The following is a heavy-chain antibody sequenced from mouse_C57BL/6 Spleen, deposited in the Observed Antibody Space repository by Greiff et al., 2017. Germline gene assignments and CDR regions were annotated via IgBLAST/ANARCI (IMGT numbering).Heavy chain of an antibody. CDR1: GYTFTDYE. CDR2: IDPETGGT. D-gene: IGHD6-5*01. V-gene: IGHV1-15*01. CDR3: AYGLWYFDV. J-gene: IGHJ1*03. Sequence: QVQLQQSGAELVRPGASVTLSCKASGYTFTDYEMHWVKQTPVHGLEWIGAIDPETGGTAYNQKFKGKDILTADKSSSTAYMALRSLTSEDSAVYYCAYGLWYFDVWGTGTTVTVSS.